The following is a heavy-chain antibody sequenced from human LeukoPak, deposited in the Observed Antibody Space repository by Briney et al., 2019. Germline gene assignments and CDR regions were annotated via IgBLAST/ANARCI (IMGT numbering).Heavy chain of an antibody. CDR3: SSGRQLGY. CDR1: GFTFSNYW. Sequence: GGSLRLSCAASGFTFSNYWMRWVRQAPGEGLEWVANIKEEGSEKYYVDSVKGRFTISRDNARNSLYLQMNSLRAEDTAVYYCSSGRQLGYWGQGTLVTVSS. J-gene: IGHJ4*02. V-gene: IGHV3-7*01. D-gene: IGHD6-13*01. CDR2: IKEEGSEK.